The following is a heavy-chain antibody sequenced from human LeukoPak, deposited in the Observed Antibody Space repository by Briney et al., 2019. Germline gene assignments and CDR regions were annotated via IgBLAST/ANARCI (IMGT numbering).Heavy chain of an antibody. CDR3: ARSLLLWFGELSGPFDY. J-gene: IGHJ4*02. D-gene: IGHD3-10*01. Sequence: SETLSLTCTVSGGSISSYYWSWIRQPPGKGLEWIGYIYYSGSTNYNPSLKSRVTISVDTSKNKFSLKLSSVTAADTAVYYCARSLLLWFGELSGPFDYWGQGTLVTVSS. CDR2: IYYSGST. CDR1: GGSISSYY. V-gene: IGHV4-59*12.